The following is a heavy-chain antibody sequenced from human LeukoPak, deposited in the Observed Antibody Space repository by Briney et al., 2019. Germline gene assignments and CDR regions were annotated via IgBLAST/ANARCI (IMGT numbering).Heavy chain of an antibody. V-gene: IGHV1-24*01. Sequence: ASVKVSCKAFGRTLRELSIHWVRQAPGKGLEWMGGYDPEDDERIYSEKFLGRVTLTEDTSTDTAYMELTSLRSDDTAVYYCSIETAGHYWGQGTLVTVSS. D-gene: IGHD3-10*01. CDR2: YDPEDDER. CDR1: GRTLRELS. J-gene: IGHJ4*02. CDR3: SIETAGHY.